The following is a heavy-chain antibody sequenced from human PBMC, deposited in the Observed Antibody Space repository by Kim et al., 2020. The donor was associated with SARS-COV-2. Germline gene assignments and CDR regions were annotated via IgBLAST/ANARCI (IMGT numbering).Heavy chain of an antibody. CDR3: VSDKKL. Sequence: DGGSKRYADSVKGRFTIYRDNAKNSVYLQMNSLRAEDAAVYYCVSDKKLWGQGTLVTVSS. V-gene: IGHV3-7*01. CDR2: DGGSK. J-gene: IGHJ4*02.